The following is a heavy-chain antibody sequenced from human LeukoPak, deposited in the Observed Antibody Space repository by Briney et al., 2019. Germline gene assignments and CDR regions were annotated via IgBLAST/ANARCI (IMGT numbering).Heavy chain of an antibody. J-gene: IGHJ4*02. CDR2: ISGSGSST. CDR1: GFTVSSNY. D-gene: IGHD3-9*01. V-gene: IGHV3-23*01. CDR3: ARASDILTPSYFDY. Sequence: GGSLRLSCAASGFTVSSNYMSWVRQAPGKGLEWVSGISGSGSSTYYADSVKGRFTISRDNSKNTLYLQMRAEDTAVYYCARASDILTPSYFDYWGQGTLVTVSS.